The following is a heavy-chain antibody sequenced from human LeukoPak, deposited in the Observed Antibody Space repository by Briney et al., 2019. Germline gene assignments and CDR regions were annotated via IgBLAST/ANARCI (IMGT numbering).Heavy chain of an antibody. V-gene: IGHV3-23*01. CDR3: AKDGTYYDSSGYYYGSYFDY. J-gene: IGHJ4*02. D-gene: IGHD3-22*01. Sequence: GGSLRLSCAASGFTFSSYAMSWVRQAPGKGLEWVSAISGSGGSTYYADSVKGRFTISRDNSKNTLYLQINSLRAEDTAVYYCAKDGTYYDSSGYYYGSYFDYWGQGTLVTVSS. CDR2: ISGSGGST. CDR1: GFTFSSYA.